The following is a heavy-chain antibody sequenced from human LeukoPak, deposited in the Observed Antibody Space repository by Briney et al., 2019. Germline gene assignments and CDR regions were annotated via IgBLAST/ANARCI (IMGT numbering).Heavy chain of an antibody. Sequence: PGESLKISCKGSGYSFTSYWIGWVRQMPGKGLEWMGIIYPGDSDARYSPSFQGQVTISGDKSISTAYLQWSSLTASDSAMYFCARHSAAGYYFGMDVWGQGTTVTVSS. CDR1: GYSFTSYW. D-gene: IGHD6-13*01. J-gene: IGHJ6*02. CDR2: IYPGDSDA. CDR3: ARHSAAGYYFGMDV. V-gene: IGHV5-51*01.